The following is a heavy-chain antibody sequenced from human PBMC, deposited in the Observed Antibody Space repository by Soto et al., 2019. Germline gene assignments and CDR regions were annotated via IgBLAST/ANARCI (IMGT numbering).Heavy chain of an antibody. CDR3: VRTSLVVAAATREDY. J-gene: IGHJ4*02. V-gene: IGHV3-74*01. CDR2: INSDGSST. D-gene: IGHD2-15*01. Sequence: HPGGCPRLSCASSGFTFSIYWMHWVRQAPGKGLVWVSRINSDGSSTSYAGSVKGRFTISRDNAKNTLYLQMNSLRAEDTAVYYCVRTSLVVAAATREDYWGQGTLVTVSS. CDR1: GFTFSIYW.